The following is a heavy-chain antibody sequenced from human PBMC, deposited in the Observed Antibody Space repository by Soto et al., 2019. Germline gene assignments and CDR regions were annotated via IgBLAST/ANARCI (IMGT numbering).Heavy chain of an antibody. V-gene: IGHV4-31*03. CDR2: IYYSGST. Sequence: SETLSLTCTVSGGSISSGGYYWSWIRQHPGKGLEWIGYIYYSGSTYYNPSLKSRVTISVDTSKNQFSLKLSSVTAADTAVYYCARSVFVSSSYWFDPWGQGTLVTVSS. CDR3: ARSVFVSSSYWFDP. CDR1: GGSISSGGYY. J-gene: IGHJ5*02. D-gene: IGHD6-6*01.